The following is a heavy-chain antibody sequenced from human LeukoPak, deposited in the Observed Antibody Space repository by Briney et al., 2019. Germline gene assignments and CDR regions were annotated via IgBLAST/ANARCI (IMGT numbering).Heavy chain of an antibody. CDR3: ARHVDSSGWYRSYFDY. Sequence: PSETLSLTCAVSGGSISSSNWWSWVRQPPVKGLEWIGEIYHSGSTNYNPSLKSRVTISVDKSKNQFSLKLSSVTAADTAVYYCARHVDSSGWYRSYFDYWGQGTLVTVSS. CDR2: IYHSGST. J-gene: IGHJ4*02. CDR1: GGSISSSNW. D-gene: IGHD6-19*01. V-gene: IGHV4-4*02.